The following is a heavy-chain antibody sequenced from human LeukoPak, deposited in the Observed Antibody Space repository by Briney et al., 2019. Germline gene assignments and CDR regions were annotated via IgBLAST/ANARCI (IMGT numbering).Heavy chain of an antibody. J-gene: IGHJ4*02. D-gene: IGHD1-14*01. CDR3: ARGGLPKPFDY. CDR2: ISGDGGST. CDR1: GLNFDDYA. Sequence: GGSLRLSCAAPGLNFDDYAIHWVRQAPGKGLEWVSLISGDGGSTFYADSVRGRFTISRDNAKNSLYLQMNSLRAEDTAVYYCARGGLPKPFDYWGQGTLVTVSS. V-gene: IGHV3-43*02.